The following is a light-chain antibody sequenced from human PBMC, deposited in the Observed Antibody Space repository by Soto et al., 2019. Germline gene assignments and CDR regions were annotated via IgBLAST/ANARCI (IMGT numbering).Light chain of an antibody. Sequence: DIQMTQSPSFVSAAVGDRVTLSCRASQDISNLLAWYQQKPGKAHTLLIYATSNLQRGVQSRFSGSGSGTDFTLTISGLQPEDFATYYCKQASSFPRTFGQGTKVDIK. V-gene: IGKV1-12*01. J-gene: IGKJ1*01. CDR1: QDISNL. CDR3: KQASSFPRT. CDR2: ATS.